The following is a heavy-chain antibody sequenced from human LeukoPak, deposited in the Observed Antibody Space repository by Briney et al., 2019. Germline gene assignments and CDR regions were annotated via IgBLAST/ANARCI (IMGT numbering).Heavy chain of an antibody. CDR3: AKVKWKLIGYFDY. V-gene: IGHV3-33*06. CDR1: GFTFSSYG. CDR2: IWYDGSNK. D-gene: IGHD1-20*01. J-gene: IGHJ4*02. Sequence: GGSLRLSCAASGFTFSSYGMHWVRQAPGKGLEWVAVIWYDGSNKYYADSVKGRFTISRDNSKNTLYPQMNSLRAEDTAVYFCAKVKWKLIGYFDYWGQGTLVTVSS.